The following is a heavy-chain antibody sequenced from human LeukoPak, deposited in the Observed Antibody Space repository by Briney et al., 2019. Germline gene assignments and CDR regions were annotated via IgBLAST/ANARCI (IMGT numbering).Heavy chain of an antibody. CDR3: VRENRSYNFDY. Sequence: GGSLRLSCAASGFTFSRYWMHWVRQAPGKGLVWVSCIKSDGSSTSIGESEKGRFTISKDNAKNTVYLQMKRLRAEDTAVYYCVRENRSYNFDYWGQATLVTVSS. CDR1: GFTFSRYW. CDR2: IKSDGSST. V-gene: IGHV3-74*01. J-gene: IGHJ4*02. D-gene: IGHD1-26*01.